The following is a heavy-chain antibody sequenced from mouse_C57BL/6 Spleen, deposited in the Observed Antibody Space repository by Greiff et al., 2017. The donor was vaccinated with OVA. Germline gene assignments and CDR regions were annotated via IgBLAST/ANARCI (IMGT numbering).Heavy chain of an antibody. V-gene: IGHV1-22*01. Sequence: EVKLQESGPELVKPGASVKMSCKASGYTFTDYNMHWVKQSHGKSLEWIGYINPNNGGTSYNQKFKGKATLTVNKSSSTAYMELRSLTSEDSAVYYCAFYDYDGYWFAYWGQGTLVTVSA. CDR2: INPNNGGT. CDR1: GYTFTDYN. D-gene: IGHD2-4*01. CDR3: AFYDYDGYWFAY. J-gene: IGHJ3*01.